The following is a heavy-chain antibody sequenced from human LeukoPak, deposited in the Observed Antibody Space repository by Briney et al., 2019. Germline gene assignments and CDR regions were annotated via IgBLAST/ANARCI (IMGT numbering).Heavy chain of an antibody. CDR1: GGSISSSSYY. D-gene: IGHD3-22*01. CDR3: ARHGNYDSSGYCDC. V-gene: IGHV4-39*01. Sequence: PSETLSLTCTVSGGSISSSSYYWGWIRQPPGKGLEWIGSIYYSGSTYYNPSLKSRVTISVDTSKNQFSLKLSSVTAADTAVYYCARHGNYDSSGYCDCWGQGTLVTVSS. CDR2: IYYSGST. J-gene: IGHJ4*02.